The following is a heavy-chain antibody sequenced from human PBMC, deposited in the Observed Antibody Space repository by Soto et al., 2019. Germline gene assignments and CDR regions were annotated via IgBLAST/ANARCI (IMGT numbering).Heavy chain of an antibody. Sequence: GASVKVSCKASGFTFTSSAVQWVRQARGQRLEWIGWIVVGSGNTNYAQKFQERVTITRDMSTSTAYMELSSLRSEDTAVYYCAAYVSLGATSFDYWGQGTLVTVSS. CDR3: AAYVSLGATSFDY. J-gene: IGHJ4*02. D-gene: IGHD1-26*01. CDR2: IVVGSGNT. CDR1: GFTFTSSA. V-gene: IGHV1-58*01.